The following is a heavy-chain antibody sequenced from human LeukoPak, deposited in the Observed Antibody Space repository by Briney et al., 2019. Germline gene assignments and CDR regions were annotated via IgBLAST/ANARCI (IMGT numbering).Heavy chain of an antibody. D-gene: IGHD2-15*01. V-gene: IGHV3-73*01. CDR2: IRSKANSYVT. CDR1: GLSFSGSA. CDR3: TRHSDKYCSGAGCYVYNFYGMDV. Sequence: GGSLRLSCAASGLSFSGSAMHWVRQASGRGLEWLGRIRSKANSYVTAYAASVNGRLIISRDDSRNTAYLQMNSLQTEDTAVYYCTRHSDKYCSGAGCYVYNFYGMDVWGQGTTVTVSS. J-gene: IGHJ6*02.